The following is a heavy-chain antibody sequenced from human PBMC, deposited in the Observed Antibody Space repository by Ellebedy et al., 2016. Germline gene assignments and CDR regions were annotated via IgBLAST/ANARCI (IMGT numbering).Heavy chain of an antibody. Sequence: GSLRLSXSVSGGAIRSYYWSWIRQPPGKGLEWIGHIHYSGNTNYNPSLKSRVTMSLDTSKNQFSLRLSSVTAADMAVYYCARQMATISTDWFDPWGQGTLVTVSS. CDR1: GGAIRSYY. J-gene: IGHJ5*01. V-gene: IGHV4-59*01. CDR3: ARQMATISTDWFDP. CDR2: IHYSGNT. D-gene: IGHD5-24*01.